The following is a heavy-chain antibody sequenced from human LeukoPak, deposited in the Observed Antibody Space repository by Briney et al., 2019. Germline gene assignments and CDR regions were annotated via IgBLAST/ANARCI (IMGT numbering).Heavy chain of an antibody. V-gene: IGHV3-11*06. CDR2: ISSNSSNT. CDR1: GFTFSDYY. D-gene: IGHD1-26*01. Sequence: PGGSLRLSCAASGFTFSDYYMSWLRQAPGKGLEWVSYISSNSSNTNYADSVKGRFTISKDNAKNSLYLQMNSLRAEDTAVYYCARAPEVGGFDYGGQGTLVTVSS. J-gene: IGHJ4*02. CDR3: ARAPEVGGFDY.